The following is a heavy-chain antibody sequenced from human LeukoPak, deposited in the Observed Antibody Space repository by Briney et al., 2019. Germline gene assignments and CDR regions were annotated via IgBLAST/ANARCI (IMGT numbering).Heavy chain of an antibody. CDR2: IDPANGAT. CDR1: GYTFTDFS. CDR3: SRIPKLAPTGDFDY. D-gene: IGHD1-1*01. V-gene: IGHV1-2*02. J-gene: IGHJ4*02. Sequence: GASVKVSCKTSGYTFTDFSIHWVRQAPGQGLEWMGYIDPANGATRYAQKLQGRVTITRDTSSTTAYMDLRSLRTSVTAVYYCSRIPKLAPTGDFDYWGQGTLVTVSS.